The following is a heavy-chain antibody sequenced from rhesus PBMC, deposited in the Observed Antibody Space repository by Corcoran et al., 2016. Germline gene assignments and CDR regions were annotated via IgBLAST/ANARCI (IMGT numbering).Heavy chain of an antibody. Sequence: QVQLPESGPAVVKPSETLSLTCAVSGGSFSSYWWSWIRPPPGKGLEWIGEVNGKSGSTNYDPSLKSRVTISRDASKIQFSLKLSSVTAADTAVYYCAGSIVGTTWDYWGQGVLVIVSS. CDR1: GGSFSSYW. V-gene: IGHV4-80*01. CDR2: VNGKSGST. J-gene: IGHJ4*01. CDR3: AGSIVGTTWDY. D-gene: IGHD1-44*01.